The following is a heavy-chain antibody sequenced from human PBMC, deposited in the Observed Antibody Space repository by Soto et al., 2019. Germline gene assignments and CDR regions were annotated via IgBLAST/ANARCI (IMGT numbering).Heavy chain of an antibody. Sequence: GESLKISCQSSGYTFSNFWIGWVRQLPGKGLEWMGIIYPGDHETRYSPSFHGKVTISADRSINTAYLQWNSLEASDTACYFCARSPRSSPYFDYWGQGALVTVSS. D-gene: IGHD6-13*01. V-gene: IGHV5-51*01. CDR2: IYPGDHET. CDR1: GYTFSNFW. CDR3: ARSPRSSPYFDY. J-gene: IGHJ4*02.